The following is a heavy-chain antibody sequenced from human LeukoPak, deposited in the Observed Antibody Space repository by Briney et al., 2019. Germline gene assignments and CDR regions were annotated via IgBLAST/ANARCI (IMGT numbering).Heavy chain of an antibody. D-gene: IGHD3-22*01. V-gene: IGHV4-59*01. CDR1: GGSISSYY. J-gene: IGHJ4*02. CDR3: ARGLGYFDY. Sequence: SETLSLTCTVPGGSISSYYWSWIRQPPGKGLEWIGYIYYSGSTNYNPSLKSRVTISVDTSKNQFSLKLSSVTAADTAVYYCARGLGYFDYWGQGTLVTVSS. CDR2: IYYSGST.